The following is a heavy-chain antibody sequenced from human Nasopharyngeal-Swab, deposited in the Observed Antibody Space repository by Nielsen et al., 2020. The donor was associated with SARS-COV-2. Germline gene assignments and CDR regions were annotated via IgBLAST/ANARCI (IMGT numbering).Heavy chain of an antibody. CDR2: INTNTGNP. CDR1: GYTFISYA. Sequence: ASVKVSCKASGYTFISYAMNWVRQAPAQGLEWMGWINTNTGNPTYAQGFTGRFVFSLDTSVSTAYLQISSLKAEDTAVYYCARGGGVRRYYDSSGYYYYYYGMDVWGQGTTVTVSS. V-gene: IGHV7-4-1*02. J-gene: IGHJ6*02. CDR3: ARGGGVRRYYDSSGYYYYYYGMDV. D-gene: IGHD3-22*01.